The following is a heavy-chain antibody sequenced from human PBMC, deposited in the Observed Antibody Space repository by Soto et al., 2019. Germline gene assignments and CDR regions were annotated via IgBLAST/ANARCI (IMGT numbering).Heavy chain of an antibody. CDR3: AREDDGGDRDYYGLDV. D-gene: IGHD2-21*02. CDR1: GGSISYEYYH. V-gene: IGHV4-30-4*08. Sequence: QVQLQQSGPGLVKPSQTLSLTCTVSGGSISYEYYHWTWIRQSPGKGLEWIGYIHYSGSIIYNPSFKRRVPTSVATSKTQFSLQLSSVTGADKAVYFCAREDDGGDRDYYGLDVWGQGTTVTVSS. J-gene: IGHJ6*02. CDR2: IHYSGSI.